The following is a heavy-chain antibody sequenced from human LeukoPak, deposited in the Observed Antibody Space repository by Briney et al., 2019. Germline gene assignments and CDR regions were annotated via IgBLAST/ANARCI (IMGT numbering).Heavy chain of an antibody. V-gene: IGHV3-23*01. D-gene: IGHD2-2*01. CDR2: TSRSGGSK. CDR1: QITFSSYA. CDR3: AKGLGGGYCSSTSCYPLDY. J-gene: IGHJ4*02. Sequence: GGSLRLSCTASQITFSSYAMSWVRQAPGKGLEWVSATSRSGGSKYYADSVKGRFTISRDNSKNTLYLQMNSLRAEDTAIYYCAKGLGGGYCSSTSCYPLDYWGQGALVTVSS.